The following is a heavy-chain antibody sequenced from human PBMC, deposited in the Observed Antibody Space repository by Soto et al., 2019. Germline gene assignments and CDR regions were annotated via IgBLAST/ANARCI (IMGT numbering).Heavy chain of an antibody. J-gene: IGHJ6*03. D-gene: IGHD2-2*01. V-gene: IGHV3-64*01. CDR3: ASGVVPAAGYYYYMDV. CDR2: ISSNGGST. Sequence: PGGSLRLSCAASGFTFSSYAMHWVRQAPGKGLEYVSAISSNGGSTYYANSVKGRFTISRDNSKNTLYLQMGSLRAEDMAVYYCASGVVPAAGYYYYMDVWGKGNTVTFSS. CDR1: GFTFSSYA.